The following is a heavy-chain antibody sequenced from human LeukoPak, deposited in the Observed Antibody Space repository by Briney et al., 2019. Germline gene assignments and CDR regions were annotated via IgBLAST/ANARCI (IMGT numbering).Heavy chain of an antibody. Sequence: GGSLRLSCAASGFTFSSYWMSWVRQAPGKGLEWVANIKQDGSEKYYVDSVKGRFTISRDNSKNSLYLQMNSLRAEDTALYYCAKGTGRYYYYMDVWGKGTTVTVSS. CDR2: IKQDGSEK. CDR1: GFTFSSYW. CDR3: AKGTGRYYYYMDV. J-gene: IGHJ6*03. D-gene: IGHD1-14*01. V-gene: IGHV3-7*03.